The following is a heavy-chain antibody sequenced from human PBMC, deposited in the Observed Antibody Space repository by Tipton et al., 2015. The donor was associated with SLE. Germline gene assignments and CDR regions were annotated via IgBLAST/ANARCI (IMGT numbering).Heavy chain of an antibody. CDR3: ARGNGRRAIDI. V-gene: IGHV3-9*03. Sequence: SLRLSCAASGFTFDDYAMPWVRQAPGKGLEWVSGINWKSDTIGYADSVKGRFTISRDNAKNTLYLQMGSLRAEDMAVYYCARGNGRRAIDIWGQGTMVTVSS. D-gene: IGHD4-17*01. J-gene: IGHJ3*02. CDR2: INWKSDTI. CDR1: GFTFDDYA.